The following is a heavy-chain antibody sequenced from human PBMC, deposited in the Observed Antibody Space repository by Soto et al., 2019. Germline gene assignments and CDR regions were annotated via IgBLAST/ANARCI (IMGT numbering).Heavy chain of an antibody. CDR3: AKDHSYYDSSGYYYFDY. CDR1: GFTFSSYG. Sequence: GGSLRLSCAASGFTFSSYGMHWVRQAPGKGLEWVAVISYDGSNKYYADSVKGRFTISRDNSKNTLYLQMNSLRAEDTAVYYCAKDHSYYDSSGYYYFDYWGQGT. D-gene: IGHD3-22*01. CDR2: ISYDGSNK. J-gene: IGHJ4*02. V-gene: IGHV3-30*18.